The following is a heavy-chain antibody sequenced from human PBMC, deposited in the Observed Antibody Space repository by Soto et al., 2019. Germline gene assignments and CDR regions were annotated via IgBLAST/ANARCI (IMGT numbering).Heavy chain of an antibody. D-gene: IGHD5-18*01. CDR1: GYSFTSCW. CDR3: ARHGDPDTAMVTGYYYYYGMDV. CDR2: IDPSDSYT. Sequence: GESLKISCKGSGYSFTSCWISWVRQMPGKGLEWMGRIDPSDSYTNYSPSFQGHVTISADKSISTAYLQWSSLKASDTAMYYCARHGDPDTAMVTGYYYYYGMDVWGQGTTVTVSS. V-gene: IGHV5-10-1*01. J-gene: IGHJ6*02.